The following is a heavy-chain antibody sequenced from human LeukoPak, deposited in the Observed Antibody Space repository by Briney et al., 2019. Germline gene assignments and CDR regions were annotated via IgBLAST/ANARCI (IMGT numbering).Heavy chain of an antibody. J-gene: IGHJ4*02. Sequence: GGSLRLSCAASGFTFSSYAMSWVRQAPGKGLEWVSAVSGSGGSTYYADSVKGRFTISRDNSKNTLYLQMNSLRAEDTAVYYCAKRKIAVVFYFDYWGQGTLVTVSS. CDR2: VSGSGGST. CDR3: AKRKIAVVFYFDY. CDR1: GFTFSSYA. D-gene: IGHD6-19*01. V-gene: IGHV3-23*01.